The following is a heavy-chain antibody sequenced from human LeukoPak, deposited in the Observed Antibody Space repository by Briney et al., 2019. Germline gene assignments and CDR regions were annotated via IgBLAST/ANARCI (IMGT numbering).Heavy chain of an antibody. J-gene: IGHJ4*02. V-gene: IGHV1-2*02. CDR2: INPNSGGT. Sequence: ASVKVSCKASGYTFTGYYLHWVRRAPGQGLEWMGWINPNSGGTNYAQKFQGRVTMTRDTSISTAYMELSRLRSDDAAVYYCARDPGDYGGNRFDYWGQGTLVTISS. CDR3: ARDPGDYGGNRFDY. CDR1: GYTFTGYY. D-gene: IGHD4-23*01.